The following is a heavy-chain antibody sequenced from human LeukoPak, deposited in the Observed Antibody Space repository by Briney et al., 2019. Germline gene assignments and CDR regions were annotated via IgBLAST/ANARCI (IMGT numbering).Heavy chain of an antibody. CDR2: ISYDGSNK. Sequence: PGGSLRLSCAASGFTFSSYAMHWVRQAPGKGLEWVAVISYDGSNKYYADSVKGRFTISRDNSKNTLYLQMNSLRAEDTAAYYCARGGQLRAIYYFDYWGQGTLVTVSS. J-gene: IGHJ4*02. D-gene: IGHD2-2*01. CDR1: GFTFSSYA. V-gene: IGHV3-30-3*01. CDR3: ARGGQLRAIYYFDY.